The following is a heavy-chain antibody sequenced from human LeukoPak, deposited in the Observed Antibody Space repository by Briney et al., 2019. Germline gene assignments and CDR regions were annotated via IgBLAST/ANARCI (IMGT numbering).Heavy chain of an antibody. CDR3: ARDLPYSRSSN. J-gene: IGHJ4*02. D-gene: IGHD6-6*01. Sequence: ASVKVSCKASGCTFIGYYMHWVRQAPGQGLEWMGWINPNSGVTKYAQKFQGRVTMTRDTSISTAYMELSRLRYDDTAVYYCARDLPYSRSSNWGQGTLVTVSS. CDR2: INPNSGVT. V-gene: IGHV1-2*02. CDR1: GCTFIGYY.